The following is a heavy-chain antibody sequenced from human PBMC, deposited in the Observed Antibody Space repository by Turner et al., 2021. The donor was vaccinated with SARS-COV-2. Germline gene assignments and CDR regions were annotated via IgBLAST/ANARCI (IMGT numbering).Heavy chain of an antibody. CDR3: ARVYGSEEGYYFDS. J-gene: IGHJ4*02. Sequence: QVHLLRSGAEVKTPRSPLKVSSTAPGDTADIFSRFSITWVRQAPGQGLEWMGDIIHIFGTSDYAQQYKGRVAITAAAYTRTAFLERNSLTSDDTATYYWARVYGSEEGYYFDSWGQGTLVSVSS. CDR1: GDTADIFSRFS. V-gene: IGHV1-69*01. CDR2: IIHIFGTS. D-gene: IGHD3-10*01.